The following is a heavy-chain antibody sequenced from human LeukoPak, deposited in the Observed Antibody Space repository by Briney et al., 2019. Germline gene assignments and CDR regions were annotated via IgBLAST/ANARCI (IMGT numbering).Heavy chain of an antibody. Sequence: SETLSLTCAVSGGSISSNNWWGWVRQPPGKGLEWIGSIHYDGNTYYKPSLKSRVTISVDTSKTQFSLRLSSATAADMATYYCARHSLNNYGSYYWGQGTLVTVSS. CDR3: ARHSLNNYGSYY. CDR2: IHYDGNT. J-gene: IGHJ4*02. D-gene: IGHD5-24*01. CDR1: GGSISSNNW. V-gene: IGHV4-39*01.